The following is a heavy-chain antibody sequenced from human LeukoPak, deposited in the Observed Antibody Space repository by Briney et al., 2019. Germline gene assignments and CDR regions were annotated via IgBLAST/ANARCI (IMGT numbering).Heavy chain of an antibody. CDR2: ISTSSSCI. V-gene: IGHV3-21*01. CDR3: VRDTFSPDAFDI. D-gene: IGHD3-16*01. CDR1: GFTFSSYS. J-gene: IGHJ3*02. Sequence: GGSLRLSCAASGFTFSSYSMNWVRQAPGKGLEWVSSISTSSSCIYSADSVKGRFTISRDNAKNSLYLQMNSLRAEDTAVYYCVRDTFSPDAFDIWGQGTMVTVSS.